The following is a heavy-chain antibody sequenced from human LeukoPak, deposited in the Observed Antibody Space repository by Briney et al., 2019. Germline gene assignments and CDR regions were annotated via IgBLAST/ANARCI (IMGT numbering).Heavy chain of an antibody. Sequence: GESLKISCKSSAYSFTSYWITWVRQMPGKGLEWMGRIDPSDSYTNYSPSFQGHVTISADKSISTAYLQWSSLKASDTAMYYCARYDRITLACDYWGQGTLVTVSS. J-gene: IGHJ4*02. CDR2: IDPSDSYT. CDR1: AYSFTSYW. D-gene: IGHD1-14*01. V-gene: IGHV5-10-1*01. CDR3: ARYDRITLACDY.